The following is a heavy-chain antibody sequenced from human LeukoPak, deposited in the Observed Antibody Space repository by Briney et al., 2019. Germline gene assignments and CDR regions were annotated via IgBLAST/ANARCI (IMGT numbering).Heavy chain of an antibody. CDR2: IRSSSTTI. CDR3: AELGITMIGGV. V-gene: IGHV3-48*01. Sequence: GGCLIHACGAPVFTFSSQSRASGRQTPGKGLERVSYIRSSSTTIHYADSVKCRFTISRDNAKNSVYLQMNSLRAEDTAVYYCAELGITMIGGVWGKGTTVTISS. D-gene: IGHD3-10*02. J-gene: IGHJ6*04. CDR1: VFTFSSQS.